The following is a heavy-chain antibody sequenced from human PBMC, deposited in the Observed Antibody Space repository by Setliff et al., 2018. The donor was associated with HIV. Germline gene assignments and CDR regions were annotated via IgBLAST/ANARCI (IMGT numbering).Heavy chain of an antibody. CDR2: IYYVGWS. D-gene: IGHD3-10*01. Sequence: SETLSLTCSVSGASLQSYYWSWIRQPAGKGLQWIGRIYYVGWSKYNPSLEDRVTISVDTSKNQFSLKLSSVTAADTAVYYCAVQVSKSYTFGGFDPWGQGTLVTVSS. CDR1: GASLQSYY. J-gene: IGHJ5*02. V-gene: IGHV4-4*07. CDR3: AVQVSKSYTFGGFDP.